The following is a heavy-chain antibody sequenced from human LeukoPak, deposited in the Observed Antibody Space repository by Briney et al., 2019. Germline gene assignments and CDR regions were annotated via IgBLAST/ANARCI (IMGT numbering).Heavy chain of an antibody. D-gene: IGHD3-9*01. J-gene: IGHJ4*02. Sequence: ASVKVSCKASGGTFSSYAISWVRQAPGQGLEWMGRIIPILGIANYAQKFQGRVTITADKSTSTAYMELSSLRSEDTAVYYCARLYYDILTGYYPAVDYWDQGTLVTVSS. CDR3: ARLYYDILTGYYPAVDY. CDR1: GGTFSSYA. V-gene: IGHV1-69*04. CDR2: IIPILGIA.